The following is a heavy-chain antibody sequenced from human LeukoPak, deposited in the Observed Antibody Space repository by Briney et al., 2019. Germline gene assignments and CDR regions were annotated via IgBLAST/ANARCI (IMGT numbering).Heavy chain of an antibody. CDR2: IYYSGST. CDR3: ARRPYDFWSGYFTN. Sequence: SETLSLTCTVSGGSISSSSYYWGWIRQPPGKGLQWIGSIYYSGSTYYNPSLKSRVTISVDTSKNQFSLKLSSVTAADTAVYYCARRPYDFWSGYFTNWGQGTLVTVSS. V-gene: IGHV4-39*01. D-gene: IGHD3-3*01. CDR1: GGSISSSSYY. J-gene: IGHJ4*02.